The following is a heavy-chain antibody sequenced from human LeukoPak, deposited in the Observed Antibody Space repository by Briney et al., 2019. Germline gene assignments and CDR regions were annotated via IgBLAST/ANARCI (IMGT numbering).Heavy chain of an antibody. CDR2: IRQDGSEK. Sequence: GESLKISCAASGFTSSNYWMSWVRQAPGKGLEWVANIRQDGSEKYYVDSVKGRFTISRDNTKNSLYLQMNSLRAEDTAAYYCTSCHYYYYYMDVWGKGTTVTISS. V-gene: IGHV3-7*01. CDR1: GFTSSNYW. J-gene: IGHJ6*03. CDR3: TSCHYYYYYMDV.